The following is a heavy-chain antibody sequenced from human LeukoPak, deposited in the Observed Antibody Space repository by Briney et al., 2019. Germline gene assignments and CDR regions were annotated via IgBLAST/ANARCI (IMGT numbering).Heavy chain of an antibody. Sequence: PSETLSLTCAVYGGPLRGYYWSWLRQPPGKGLEWVGEINHRGSTNYNPSLKSRVTISVDTSKNQFSLKLSSVTAADTAVYYCASRYYYDSSGYYTILLDYFDYWGQGTLVTVSS. CDR1: GGPLRGYY. CDR3: ASRYYYDSSGYYTILLDYFDY. D-gene: IGHD3-22*01. J-gene: IGHJ4*02. CDR2: INHRGST. V-gene: IGHV4-34*01.